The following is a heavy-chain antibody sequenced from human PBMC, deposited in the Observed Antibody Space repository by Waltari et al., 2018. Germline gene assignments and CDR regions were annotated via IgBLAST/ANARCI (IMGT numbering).Heavy chain of an antibody. D-gene: IGHD4-17*01. Sequence: QVHLVQSGAEVQKPGASVKVSCKVSGYTFTGYYIQWVRRAPGQGLGWMERNNPNSGDTKYAQKLQGRVTLNRETLIKTAYMELSSLKSDDTAVYYCARDLGSDYGNRDYWGQGTLVTVPS. V-gene: IGHV1-2*02. CDR2: NNPNSGDT. CDR3: ARDLGSDYGNRDY. CDR1: GYTFTGYY. J-gene: IGHJ4*02.